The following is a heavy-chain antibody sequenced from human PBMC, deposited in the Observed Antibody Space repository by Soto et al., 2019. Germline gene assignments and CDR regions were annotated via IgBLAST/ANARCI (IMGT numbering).Heavy chain of an antibody. CDR3: AIQGIPGYYFDY. J-gene: IGHJ4*02. CDR2: MNPNSGNT. CDR1: GYTFTSYD. Sequence: QVQLVQSGAEGKKPGASVKVSCKASGYTFTSYDNNWVRQATGQGLEWMGWMNPNSGNTGYAQKFQGRVTMTRNTSISTAYMELSSLRSEDTAVYYCAIQGIPGYYFDYWGQGTLVTVSS. V-gene: IGHV1-8*01. D-gene: IGHD5-18*01.